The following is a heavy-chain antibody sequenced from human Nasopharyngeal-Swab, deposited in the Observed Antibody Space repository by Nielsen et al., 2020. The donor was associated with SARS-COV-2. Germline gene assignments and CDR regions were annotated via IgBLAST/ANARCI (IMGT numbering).Heavy chain of an antibody. CDR3: ARDPPSSIVGATSSGDY. V-gene: IGHV3-11*04. CDR2: ISNSGSTT. Sequence: WIRQPPGKGLEWLSYISNSGSTTYYADSAKGRFTVSRDNARKSLYLQMNSLRAEDTAVYYCARDPPSSIVGATSSGDYWGQGTLVTVSS. D-gene: IGHD1-26*01. J-gene: IGHJ4*02.